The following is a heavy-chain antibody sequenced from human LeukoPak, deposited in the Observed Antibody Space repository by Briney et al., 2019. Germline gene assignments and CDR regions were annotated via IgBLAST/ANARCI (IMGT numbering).Heavy chain of an antibody. V-gene: IGHV3-53*01. CDR1: GFTVSSNY. D-gene: IGHD4-23*01. CDR3: AKDNYGGNGALDY. J-gene: IGHJ4*02. CDR2: IYSGGTT. Sequence: GGSLRLSCAVSGFTVSSNYMAWVRQAPGKGLEWVSVIYSGGTTYYADSVKGRFTISRDNSKNTLYLQMNSLRAEDTAVYYCAKDNYGGNGALDYWGQGTLVTVSS.